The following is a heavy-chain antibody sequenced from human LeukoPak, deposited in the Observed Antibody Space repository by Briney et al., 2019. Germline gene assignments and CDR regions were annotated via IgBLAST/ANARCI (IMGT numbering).Heavy chain of an antibody. J-gene: IGHJ4*02. CDR1: GFAFNFYA. CDR3: AKVLATFDY. D-gene: IGHD3-3*02. Sequence: PGGSLRLSCAASGFAFNFYAMSWVRQAPGKGLQWVSTINANGINTYYADSVRGRFTISRDNSKNTLYLQMNSLRAEDTAVYYCAKVLATFDYWGQGTLVTVSS. CDR2: INANGINT. V-gene: IGHV3-23*01.